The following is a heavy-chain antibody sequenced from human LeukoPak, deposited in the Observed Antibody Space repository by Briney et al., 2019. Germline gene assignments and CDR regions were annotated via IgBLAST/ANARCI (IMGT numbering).Heavy chain of an antibody. D-gene: IGHD6-13*01. V-gene: IGHV3-13*01. Sequence: GGSLRLSCAASGFTFSSYDMHWVRQATGKGLEWVSGIGTAGEIYYPGSVKGRFTISRENAKNSLYLQMNSLRAGDTAVYYCARGGYSSSWYSRYFDLWGRGTLVTVSS. CDR3: ARGGYSSSWYSRYFDL. CDR2: IGTAGEI. J-gene: IGHJ2*01. CDR1: GFTFSSYD.